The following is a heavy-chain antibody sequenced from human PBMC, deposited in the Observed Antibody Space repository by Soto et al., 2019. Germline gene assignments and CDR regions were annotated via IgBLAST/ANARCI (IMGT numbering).Heavy chain of an antibody. J-gene: IGHJ4*02. D-gene: IGHD5-18*01. V-gene: IGHV2-5*01. CDR3: VHTGYSYDPFGY. Sequence: GSGPALVNPTQTLTLTCTFSGFSLTTYGVGVGWIRQPPGKALEWLALIFWNDDERYSPSLKSRLTITKDTSKNQVALTMSNMDPVDTXTYYCVHTGYSYDPFGYWGRGTLVTVSS. CDR2: IFWNDDE. CDR1: GFSLTTYGVG.